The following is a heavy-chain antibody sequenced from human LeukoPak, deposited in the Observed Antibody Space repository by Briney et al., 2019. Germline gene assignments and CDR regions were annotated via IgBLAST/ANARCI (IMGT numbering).Heavy chain of an antibody. CDR1: GYSISSGYY. Sequence: PSETLSLTCTVSGYSISSGYYWGWIRPPPGKGLEWIGSIYHSGSTYYNPSLKSRVTITVDTSKNQFSLKLSSVTAADTAVYYCARDHEYCSSTSCSDYWGQGTLVTV. CDR2: IYHSGST. J-gene: IGHJ4*02. D-gene: IGHD2-2*01. V-gene: IGHV4-38-2*02. CDR3: ARDHEYCSSTSCSDY.